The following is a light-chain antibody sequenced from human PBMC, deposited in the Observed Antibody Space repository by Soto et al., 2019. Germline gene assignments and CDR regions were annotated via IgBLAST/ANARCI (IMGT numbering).Light chain of an antibody. CDR2: DVS. CDR1: SSDVGSNNR. J-gene: IGLJ1*01. Sequence: QSAQTQPPSVSGSPGQSVAISCTGTSSDVGSNNRVSWYQQPPGSAPKLIIYDVSNRPSGIPDRFSGSKSANTASLTISGLQTEDEADYYCSSYTTSNTYVFGTGTKLTVL. CDR3: SSYTTSNTYV. V-gene: IGLV2-18*02.